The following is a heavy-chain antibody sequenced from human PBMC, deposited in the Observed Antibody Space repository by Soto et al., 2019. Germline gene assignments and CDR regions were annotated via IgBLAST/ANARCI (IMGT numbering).Heavy chain of an antibody. V-gene: IGHV3-23*01. CDR1: GFTFSNYA. J-gene: IGHJ4*02. CDR2: IYGGGDGT. Sequence: EVLLLESGGGLVQPGGSLRLSCAASGFTFSNYAVNWVRQAPGKGLEWVSTIYGGGDGTHYADSVKGSFTISRDNSKTTLYLQMNSLRAEDRAVYYCAKNRGLEPPYYSDSWGQGTLVPVSS. CDR3: AKNRGLEPPYYSDS.